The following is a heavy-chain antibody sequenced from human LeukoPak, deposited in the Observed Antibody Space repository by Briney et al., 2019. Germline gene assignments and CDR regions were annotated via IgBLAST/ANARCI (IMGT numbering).Heavy chain of an antibody. CDR3: AKEKWLRLGSDYFDY. J-gene: IGHJ4*02. CDR1: GFTFSSYG. V-gene: IGHV3-30*18. Sequence: PGGSLRLSCAASGFTFSSYGMHWVRQAPGKGLEWVAVISYDGSNKYYADSVKGRFTISRDNSKNTLYLQMNSLRAEDTAVYYCAKEKWLRLGSDYFDYWGQGTLVTVSS. CDR2: ISYDGSNK. D-gene: IGHD5-12*01.